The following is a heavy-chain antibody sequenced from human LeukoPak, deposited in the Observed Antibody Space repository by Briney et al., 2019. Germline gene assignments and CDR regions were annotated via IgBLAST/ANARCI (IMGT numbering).Heavy chain of an antibody. Sequence: PGGSLRLSCAASGFSFSNYLMSWVRQAPVKGPEWVSTIRGNGGGTYYADSVKGQFTISRDNSKNTLYLQMNSLRAEDTALYYCARRLCSGGSCSSFDYWGQGTLVTVSS. D-gene: IGHD2-15*01. J-gene: IGHJ4*02. V-gene: IGHV3-23*01. CDR2: IRGNGGGT. CDR1: GFSFSNYL. CDR3: ARRLCSGGSCSSFDY.